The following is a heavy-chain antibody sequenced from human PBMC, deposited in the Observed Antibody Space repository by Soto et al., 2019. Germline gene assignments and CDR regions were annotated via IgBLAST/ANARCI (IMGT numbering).Heavy chain of an antibody. CDR2: ISGSGGAI. CDR3: ARGGDIVVVPSAIDY. CDR1: GFTFRTYA. D-gene: IGHD2-2*02. J-gene: IGHJ4*02. V-gene: IGHV3-23*01. Sequence: XGSLRLSCAASGFTFRTYAMSWVRQAPGKGLEWVSTISGSGGAIHYADSVKGRLTISRDNSDNTLYLQMSSLRAEDTAVYYCARGGDIVVVPSAIDYWGPGTLVTVSS.